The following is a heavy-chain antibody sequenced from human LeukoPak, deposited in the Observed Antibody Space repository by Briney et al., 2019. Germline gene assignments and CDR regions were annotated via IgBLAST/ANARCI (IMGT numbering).Heavy chain of an antibody. CDR3: ARVTEDSSSWYGYYYYGMDV. D-gene: IGHD6-13*01. CDR1: GGSISSYY. J-gene: IGHJ6*02. V-gene: IGHV4-59*01. CDR2: IYYSGST. Sequence: SETLSLTCTVSGGSISSYYWSWIRQPPGKGLEWIGYIYYSGSTNYNPSLKSRVTISVDTSKNQFSLKLSSVIAADTAVYYCARVTEDSSSWYGYYYYGMDVWGQGTTVTVSS.